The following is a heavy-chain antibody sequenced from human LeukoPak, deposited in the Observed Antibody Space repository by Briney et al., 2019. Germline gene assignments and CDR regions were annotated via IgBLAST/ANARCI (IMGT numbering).Heavy chain of an antibody. V-gene: IGHV1-8*03. CDR1: GYTFTSYD. CDR3: ARGSGRSSNYDFWSGYWNYYYYMDV. CDR2: MNPNSGNT. D-gene: IGHD3-3*01. J-gene: IGHJ6*03. Sequence: GASVKVSCKASGYTFTSYDINWVRQATGQGLEWMGWMNPNSGNTGYAQKFQGRVTITRNTSISTAYMELSSLRSEDTAVYYCARGSGRSSNYDFWSGYWNYYYYMDVWAKGPRSPSP.